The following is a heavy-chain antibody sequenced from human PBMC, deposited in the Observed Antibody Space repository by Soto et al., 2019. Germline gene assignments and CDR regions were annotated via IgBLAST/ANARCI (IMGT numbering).Heavy chain of an antibody. CDR1: GFTFSSYA. V-gene: IGHV3-23*01. CDR3: AKDLYSSSWGYFQH. Sequence: GGSLRLSCAASGFTFSSYAMSWVRQAPGKGLEWVSAISGSGSSTYYADSVKGRFTISRDNSKNTLYLQINSLRAEDTAVYYCAKDLYSSSWGYFQHWGQGTLVTVSS. J-gene: IGHJ1*01. D-gene: IGHD6-13*01. CDR2: ISGSGSST.